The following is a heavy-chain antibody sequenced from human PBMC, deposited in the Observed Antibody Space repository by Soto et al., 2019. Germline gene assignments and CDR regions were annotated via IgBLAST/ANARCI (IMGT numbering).Heavy chain of an antibody. CDR2: IIPILGIA. V-gene: IGHV1-69*02. CDR3: ARWAGLSYGDLGGENWFDP. D-gene: IGHD4-17*01. CDR1: GGTFSCYT. Sequence: GASVKVSCKASGGTFSCYTISWVRQAPGQGLEWMGRIIPILGIANYAQKFQGRVTITADKSTSTAYMELSSLRSEDTAVYYCARWAGLSYGDLGGENWFDPWGQGTLVTVSS. J-gene: IGHJ5*02.